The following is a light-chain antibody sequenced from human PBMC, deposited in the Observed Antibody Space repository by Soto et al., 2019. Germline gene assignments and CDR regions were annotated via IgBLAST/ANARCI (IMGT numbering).Light chain of an antibody. CDR2: GAS. J-gene: IGKJ3*01. CDR1: QSVSSSY. Sequence: EIVLTQSPGTLSLSPGERATLSCRASQSVSSSYLAWYQQKPGQAPRLLIYGASSRATGIPDRFSGSGSGTDFTLTISRLEPEDFAVYYCQQYGWGATFGPGTKVDIK. CDR3: QQYGWGAT. V-gene: IGKV3-20*01.